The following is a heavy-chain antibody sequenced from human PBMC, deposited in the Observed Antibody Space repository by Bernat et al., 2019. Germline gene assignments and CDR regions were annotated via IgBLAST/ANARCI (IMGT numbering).Heavy chain of an antibody. J-gene: IGHJ4*02. V-gene: IGHV3-66*01. Sequence: EVHLVESGGDLVQPGGSLRLSCAVSGFSVTRNHVGWVRQASGKGLEWVSFIYGAEITTYGDSVKGRFTISRDNSKNTVYLQMNKVRAEETALYYCVGYGGNSVWGQGTRVTVSS. CDR3: VGYGGNSV. CDR2: IYGAEIT. CDR1: GFSVTRNH. D-gene: IGHD2-21*02.